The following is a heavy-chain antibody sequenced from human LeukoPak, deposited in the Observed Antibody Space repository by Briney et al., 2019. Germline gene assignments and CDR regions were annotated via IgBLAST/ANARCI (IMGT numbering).Heavy chain of an antibody. Sequence: GGSLRLSCAASGFTFSSYEMNWVRQAPGKGLVWVSRINTDGSSTNYADFVRGRFTVSRDSAKNTLYLQMNSLRVEDTAVYYCARVIGWDEPFDLWGHGTLVTVSS. D-gene: IGHD1-26*01. CDR3: ARVIGWDEPFDL. CDR1: GFTFSSYE. CDR2: INTDGSST. J-gene: IGHJ3*01. V-gene: IGHV3-74*01.